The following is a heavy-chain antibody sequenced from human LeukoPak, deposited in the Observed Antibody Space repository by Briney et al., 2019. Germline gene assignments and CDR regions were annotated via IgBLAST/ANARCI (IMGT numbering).Heavy chain of an antibody. V-gene: IGHV3-23*01. J-gene: IGHJ6*03. CDR2: ISGSGTTT. D-gene: IGHD3-10*01. Sequence: GGSLRLSCAASGLTFRSYAMTWVRQAPGKGLEWVSSISGSGTTTYFADSVKGRFTISRDNSKGSLYLQMNSLRAEDTAVYYCATNSGPFLDTYYYYYMDVWGKGTTVTVSS. CDR3: ATNSGPFLDTYYYYYMDV. CDR1: GLTFRSYA.